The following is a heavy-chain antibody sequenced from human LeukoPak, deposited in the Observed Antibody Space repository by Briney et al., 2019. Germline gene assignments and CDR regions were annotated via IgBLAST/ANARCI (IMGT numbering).Heavy chain of an antibody. CDR2: IYSGGST. J-gene: IGHJ6*03. Sequence: GGSLRLSCAASGFTVSSNYMSWVCQAPGKGLEWVSVIYSGGSTYYADSVKGRFTISRDNSKNTLYLQMNSLKTEDTAVYYCTLNLEYSSSSSNYYYYYYYMDVWGKGTTVTVSS. CDR3: TLNLEYSSSSSNYYYYYYYMDV. D-gene: IGHD6-6*01. V-gene: IGHV3-66*01. CDR1: GFTVSSNY.